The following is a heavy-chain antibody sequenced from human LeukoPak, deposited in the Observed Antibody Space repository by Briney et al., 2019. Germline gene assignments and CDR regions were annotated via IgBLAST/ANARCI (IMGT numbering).Heavy chain of an antibody. CDR3: AKDEFGLGIEYYFDY. D-gene: IGHD2-21*01. J-gene: IGHJ4*02. V-gene: IGHV3-23*01. CDR2: ISGSGGST. CDR1: GFTFSSYA. Sequence: PGGSLRLSCAASGFTFSSYAMSWVRQAPGKGLEWVSAISGSGGSTYYADSVKGRFTISRDNSKNTLYLQMNSLRAEDTAVYYCAKDEFGLGIEYYFDYWGQGTLVTVSS.